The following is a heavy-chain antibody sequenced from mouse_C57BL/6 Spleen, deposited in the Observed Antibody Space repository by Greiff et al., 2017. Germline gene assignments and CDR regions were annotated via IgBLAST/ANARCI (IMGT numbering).Heavy chain of an antibody. Sequence: EVMLVESGGGLVQPKGSLKLSCAASGFSFNTYAMNWVRQAPGKGLEWVARIRSKSNNYATYYADSVKDRFTISRDDSESMLYLQMNNLKTEDTAMYYCVRGNDYDFDYWGQGTTLTVSS. CDR2: IRSKSNNYAT. D-gene: IGHD2-4*01. J-gene: IGHJ2*01. CDR1: GFSFNTYA. V-gene: IGHV10-1*01. CDR3: VRGNDYDFDY.